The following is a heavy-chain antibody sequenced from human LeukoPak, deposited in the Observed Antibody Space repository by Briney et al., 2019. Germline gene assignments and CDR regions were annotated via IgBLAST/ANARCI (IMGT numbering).Heavy chain of an antibody. CDR1: GGTFSIYA. Sequence: SVKVSCTASGGTFSIYAISWVRQAPGQGLEWMGGIIPIFGTANYAQKFQGRVTITADESTSTAYMELSSLRSEDTAVYYCAGDYDILTGYYVGFDYWGQGTLVTVSS. CDR2: IIPIFGTA. CDR3: AGDYDILTGYYVGFDY. D-gene: IGHD3-9*01. J-gene: IGHJ4*02. V-gene: IGHV1-69*13.